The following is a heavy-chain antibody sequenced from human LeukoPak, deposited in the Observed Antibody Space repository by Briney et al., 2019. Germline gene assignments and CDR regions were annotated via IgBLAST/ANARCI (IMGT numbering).Heavy chain of an antibody. CDR3: ARDRGDYGGPDY. J-gene: IGHJ4*02. Sequence: SETLSLTCTVSGGSISSYYWSWIRHPAGKGLEWIGRIYTTGGTNYNPSPKSRVTISVDTSKNQFSLKLGSVTAADTAVYYCARDRGDYGGPDYWGRGTLVTVSS. D-gene: IGHD4-23*01. CDR2: IYTTGGT. V-gene: IGHV4-4*07. CDR1: GGSISSYY.